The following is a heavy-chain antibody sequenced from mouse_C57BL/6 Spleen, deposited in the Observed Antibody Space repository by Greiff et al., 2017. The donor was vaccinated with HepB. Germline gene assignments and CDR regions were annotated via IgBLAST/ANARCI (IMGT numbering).Heavy chain of an antibody. CDR1: GYAFTNYL. CDR3: AREGNYVFDY. D-gene: IGHD2-1*01. V-gene: IGHV1-54*01. Sequence: VKLMESGAELVRPGTSVKVSCKASGYAFTNYLIEWVKQRPGQGLEWIGVINPGSGGTNYNEKFKGKATLTADKSSSTAYMQLSSLTSEDSAVYFCAREGNYVFDYWGQGTTLTVSS. J-gene: IGHJ2*01. CDR2: INPGSGGT.